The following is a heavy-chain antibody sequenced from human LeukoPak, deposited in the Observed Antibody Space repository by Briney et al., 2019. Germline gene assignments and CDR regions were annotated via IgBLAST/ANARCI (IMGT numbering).Heavy chain of an antibody. V-gene: IGHV1-8*01. Sequence: ASVKVSCTASGYTFTSYDINWVRQATGQGLEWMGWMNPNSGNTGYAQKFQGRVTMTRNTSISTAYMELSSLRSEDTAVYYCARGRIPHNIAVAGNFDYWGQGTLVTVSS. J-gene: IGHJ4*02. CDR1: GYTFTSYD. CDR3: ARGRIPHNIAVAGNFDY. CDR2: MNPNSGNT. D-gene: IGHD6-19*01.